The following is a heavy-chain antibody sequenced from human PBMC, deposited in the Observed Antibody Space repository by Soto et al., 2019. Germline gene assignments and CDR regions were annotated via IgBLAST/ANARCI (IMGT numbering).Heavy chain of an antibody. J-gene: IGHJ4*02. D-gene: IGHD3-22*01. CDR1: GGTFSSYA. CDR3: ARDETPYYYDSSGSFDY. V-gene: IGHV1-69*06. CDR2: IIPIFGTA. Sequence: SVKVSCKASGGTFSSYAISWVRQAPGQGLEWMGGIIPIFGTANYAQKFQGRVTITADKSTSTAYMELSSLRSEDTAVYYCARDETPYYYDSSGSFDYWGQGTLVTVYS.